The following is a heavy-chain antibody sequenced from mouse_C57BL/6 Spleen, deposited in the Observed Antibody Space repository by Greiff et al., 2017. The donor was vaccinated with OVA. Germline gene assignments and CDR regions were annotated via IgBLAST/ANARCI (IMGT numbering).Heavy chain of an antibody. CDR3: ARDATGTSMDY. D-gene: IGHD4-1*01. J-gene: IGHJ4*01. V-gene: IGHV7-1*01. Sequence: EVMLVESGGGLVQSGRSLRLSCAPSGFTFSDFYMEWVRQAPGKGLEWIAASRNKANDYTTEYSASVKGRFIVSRDTSQSILYLQMNALRAEDTAIYYCARDATGTSMDYWGQGTSVTVSS. CDR2: SRNKANDYTT. CDR1: GFTFSDFY.